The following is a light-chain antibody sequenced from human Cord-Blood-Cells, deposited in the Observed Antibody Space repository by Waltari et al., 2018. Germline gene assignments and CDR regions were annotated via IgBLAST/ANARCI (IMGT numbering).Light chain of an antibody. CDR3: QQSYSTPFT. CDR2: AAS. Sequence: DIKMTHSPSSLSAASGDRVTITCRASQSISSYLNWYQQKPGKAPKLLIYAASSLQSGVPSRFSGSGSGTDFTLTISSLQPEDFATYYCQQSYSTPFTFGPGTKVDIK. J-gene: IGKJ3*01. CDR1: QSISSY. V-gene: IGKV1-39*01.